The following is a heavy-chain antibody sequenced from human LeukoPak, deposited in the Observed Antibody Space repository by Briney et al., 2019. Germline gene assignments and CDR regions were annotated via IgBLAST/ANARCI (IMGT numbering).Heavy chain of an antibody. CDR3: AREPYCGGDCYFGAFDI. CDR2: IYSGGST. Sequence: GGSLRLSCAASGFTVSSNYMSWVRQAPGKGLEWVPVIYSGGSTYYADSVKGRFTISRDNSKNTLYLQMNSLRAEDTAVYYCAREPYCGGDCYFGAFDIWGQGTMVTVSS. V-gene: IGHV3-53*01. D-gene: IGHD2-21*01. J-gene: IGHJ3*02. CDR1: GFTVSSNY.